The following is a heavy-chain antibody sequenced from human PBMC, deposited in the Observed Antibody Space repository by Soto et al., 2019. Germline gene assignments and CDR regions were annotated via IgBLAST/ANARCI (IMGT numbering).Heavy chain of an antibody. D-gene: IGHD2-15*01. CDR2: IYYSGST. CDR3: AREVARAKGARYFDY. Sequence: SETLSLTCTVSGGSISSGGYYWSWIRQHPGKGLEWIGYIYYSGSTYYNPSLKSRVTISVDTSKNQFSLKLSSVTAADTAVYYCAREVARAKGARYFDYWGQGTLVTVSS. J-gene: IGHJ4*02. CDR1: GGSISSGGYY. V-gene: IGHV4-31*03.